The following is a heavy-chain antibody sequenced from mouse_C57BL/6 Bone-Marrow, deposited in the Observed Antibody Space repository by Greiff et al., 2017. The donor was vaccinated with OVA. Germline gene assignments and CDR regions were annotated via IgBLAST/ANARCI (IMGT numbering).Heavy chain of an antibody. J-gene: IGHJ2*01. Sequence: EVHLVESGGGLVQPKGSLKLSCAASGFTFNTYAMHWVRQAPGKGLEWVARIRSKSSNYATYYADSVKDRFTISRDDSQSMLYLQMNNLKTEDTAMYYCVRALGQRPGDYFDYWGQGTTLTVSS. V-gene: IGHV10-3*01. CDR1: GFTFNTYA. CDR3: VRALGQRPGDYFDY. D-gene: IGHD3-3*01. CDR2: IRSKSSNYAT.